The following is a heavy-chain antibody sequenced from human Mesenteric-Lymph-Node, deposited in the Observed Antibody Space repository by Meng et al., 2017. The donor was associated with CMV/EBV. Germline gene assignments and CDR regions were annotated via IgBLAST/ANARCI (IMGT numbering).Heavy chain of an antibody. Sequence: SETLSLTCTVSGGSISSSSYYWGWIRQPPGKGLEWIGSIYYSGSTYYNPSLKSRVTISVDTSKNQFSLKLSSVTAADTAVYYCARMSRVRGRIDYWGQGTLVTVSS. CDR3: ARMSRVRGRIDY. CDR1: GGSISSSSYY. CDR2: IYYSGST. J-gene: IGHJ4*02. D-gene: IGHD3-10*01. V-gene: IGHV4-39*07.